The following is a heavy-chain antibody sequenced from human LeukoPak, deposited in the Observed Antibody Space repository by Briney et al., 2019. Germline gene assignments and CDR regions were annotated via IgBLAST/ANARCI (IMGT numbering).Heavy chain of an antibody. CDR1: GYTFTSYG. Sequence: ASVKVSCKASGYTFTSYGISWVRQAPGQGLEWMGWISGYKGNTNYAQKFQGRVTMTTDTSTSTVYMELRSLRSDDTAVYYCARESTEIPAAICYYGMDVWGKGTTVTVSS. V-gene: IGHV1-18*04. CDR3: ARESTEIPAAICYYGMDV. CDR2: ISGYKGNT. D-gene: IGHD2-2*01. J-gene: IGHJ6*04.